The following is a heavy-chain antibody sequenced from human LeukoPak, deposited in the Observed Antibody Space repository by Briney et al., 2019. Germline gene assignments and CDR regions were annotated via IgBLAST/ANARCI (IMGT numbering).Heavy chain of an antibody. V-gene: IGHV3-7*01. CDR3: AGFYGGNRLGFDY. J-gene: IGHJ4*02. Sequence: GGSLRLSCAASGFTFSTYWMSWVRQDPGKGLEWVANMNQDGSHKYYVDSVKGRFTISRDNAKNSLYLQMNSLRVEDTAVYYCAGFYGGNRLGFDYWGQGTLVTVSS. CDR2: MNQDGSHK. CDR1: GFTFSTYW. D-gene: IGHD4-23*01.